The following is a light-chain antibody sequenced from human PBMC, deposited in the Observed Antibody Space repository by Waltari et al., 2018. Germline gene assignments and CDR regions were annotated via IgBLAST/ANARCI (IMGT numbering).Light chain of an antibody. CDR2: KVS. Sequence: DVVMSQSPLSLPVTLGQPASISCRSSQGLVHSDGLTYLNWFQQRPGQSPRRLIYKVSRRDSGVPDRFSGSGSGTDFTLKISRVEAEDVGVYYCMQATNWPLTFGQGTKVEIK. CDR3: MQATNWPLT. CDR1: QGLVHSDGLTY. V-gene: IGKV2-30*02. J-gene: IGKJ1*01.